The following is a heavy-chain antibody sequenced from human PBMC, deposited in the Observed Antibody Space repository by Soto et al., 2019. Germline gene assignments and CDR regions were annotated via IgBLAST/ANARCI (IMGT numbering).Heavy chain of an antibody. CDR1: GGSFSGYY. D-gene: IGHD3-10*01. CDR3: ARGRRSYYGSGSPVDY. V-gene: IGHV4-34*01. Sequence: QVQLQQWGAGLLKPSETLSLTCAVYGGSFSGYYWSWIRQPPGKGLEWTGEINHSGSTNYNPSLRCRVTISVDTSKNQYALKLSSVTAADTAVYYCARGRRSYYGSGSPVDYWGQGTLVTVSS. J-gene: IGHJ4*02. CDR2: INHSGST.